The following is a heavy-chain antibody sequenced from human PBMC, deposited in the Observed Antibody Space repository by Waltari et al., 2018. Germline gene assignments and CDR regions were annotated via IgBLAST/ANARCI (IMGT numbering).Heavy chain of an antibody. CDR3: ARNLYDFWSGYHDAFDI. V-gene: IGHV4-61*02. CDR1: GGSISSSSYY. J-gene: IGHJ3*02. D-gene: IGHD3-3*01. CDR2: IYTSGST. Sequence: QVQLQESGPGLVKPSATLSLTCTVSGGSISSSSYYWGWIRQPAGKGLEWIGRIYTSGSTNYNPSLKSRVTMSVDTSKNQFSLKLSSVTAADTAVYYCARNLYDFWSGYHDAFDIWGQGTMVTVSS.